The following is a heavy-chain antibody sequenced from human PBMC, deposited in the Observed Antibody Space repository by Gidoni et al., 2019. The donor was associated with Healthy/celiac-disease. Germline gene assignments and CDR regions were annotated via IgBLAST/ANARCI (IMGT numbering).Heavy chain of an antibody. J-gene: IGHJ3*02. CDR2: IYPGDSDT. CDR1: GYSFTSYW. CDR3: ARWSNPGTAMVTDNAFDI. D-gene: IGHD5-18*01. Sequence: ESLKISCKGSGYSFTSYWIGWVRQMPGKGLEWMGIIYPGDSDTRYSPSFQGQVTISADKSISTAYLQWSSLKASDTAMYYCARWSNPGTAMVTDNAFDIWGQGTMVTVSS. V-gene: IGHV5-51*01.